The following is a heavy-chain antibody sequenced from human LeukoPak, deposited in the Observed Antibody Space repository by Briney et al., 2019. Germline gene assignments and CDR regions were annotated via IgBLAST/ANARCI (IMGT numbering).Heavy chain of an antibody. CDR2: ISSSSSTI. V-gene: IGHV3-48*01. CDR1: GFTFSSYS. CDR3: ARGKYAFGY. D-gene: IGHD3-16*01. Sequence: PGGSLRLSCAASGFTFSSYSMNWVRQAPGKGLEWVSYISSSSSTIYYADSVKGRFTISRDNAKNSLYLQMNSLRAEDTAVYYCARGKYAFGYWGQGTLVTVSS. J-gene: IGHJ4*02.